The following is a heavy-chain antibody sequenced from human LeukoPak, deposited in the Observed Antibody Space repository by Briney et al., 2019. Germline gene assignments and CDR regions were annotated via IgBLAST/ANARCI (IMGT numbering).Heavy chain of an antibody. J-gene: IGHJ6*02. V-gene: IGHV3-66*01. CDR1: GFTVSNNY. CDR2: IYSGGST. Sequence: GESLRLSCAASGFTVSNNYMSWVRQAPGKGLEWVALIYSGGSTYDADFVKGRFTISRDNSKNTLYLQMSSLRAEDTAVYYCAGFSHKGVWGQGTTVTVS. CDR3: AGFSHKGV.